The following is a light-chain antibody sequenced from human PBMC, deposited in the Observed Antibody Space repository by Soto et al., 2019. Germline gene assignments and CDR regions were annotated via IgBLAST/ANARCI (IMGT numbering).Light chain of an antibody. V-gene: IGLV3-21*02. CDR1: KIGSKS. CDR2: DDS. Sequence: SYELTQPPSVSVAPGQTTKITCGADKIGSKSVHWYQQMPGQAPVLGVYDDSDRPSGIPERFSGSNSGNTATLTISRVEAGDEADYYCQVWDSRSDRVVFGGGTKVTVL. J-gene: IGLJ2*01. CDR3: QVWDSRSDRVV.